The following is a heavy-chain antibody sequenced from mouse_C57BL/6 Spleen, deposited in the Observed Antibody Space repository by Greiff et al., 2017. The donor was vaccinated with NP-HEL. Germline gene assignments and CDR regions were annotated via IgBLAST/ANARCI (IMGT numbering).Heavy chain of an antibody. CDR1: GYTFTDYY. V-gene: IGHV1-19*01. J-gene: IGHJ2*01. D-gene: IGHD1-1*01. Sequence: VQLQQSGPVLVKPGASVKMSCKASGYTFTDYYMNWVKQSHGKSLEWIGVINPYNGGTSYNQKFKGKAPLTVDKSSSTAYMELNSLTSEDSAVYYCARGYYGSFYYFDYWGKGTTLTVSS. CDR3: ARGYYGSFYYFDY. CDR2: INPYNGGT.